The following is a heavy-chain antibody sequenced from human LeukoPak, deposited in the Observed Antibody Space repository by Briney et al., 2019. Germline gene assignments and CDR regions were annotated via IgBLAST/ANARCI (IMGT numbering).Heavy chain of an antibody. CDR2: STHSGST. V-gene: IGHV4-34*01. CDR1: GGSFSGHY. Sequence: SETLPLTCAVYGGSFSGHYWTYVRQPPGKGLEWIGESTHSGSTNYNPSLKSRVTISVDTSKNQFSLKLTSVTAADTAVYYCARGRTGAAALDFWGPGTLVTVSS. CDR3: ARGRTGAAALDF. J-gene: IGHJ4*02. D-gene: IGHD2-2*01.